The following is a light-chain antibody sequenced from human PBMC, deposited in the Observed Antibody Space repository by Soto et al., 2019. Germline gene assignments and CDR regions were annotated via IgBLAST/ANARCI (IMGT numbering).Light chain of an antibody. V-gene: IGLV2-8*01. CDR3: SSYSGNKYHYV. CDR2: EVS. CDR1: SSDVGGYNY. J-gene: IGLJ1*01. Sequence: QSVLTQPPSASGSFGQSVTISCTGTSSDVGGYNYVSWYQQHPGKAPKLMIYEVSERPSGVPDRFSGSKSGNTASLTVSGLKADDEADYSCSSYSGNKYHYVFGTGTKLTVL.